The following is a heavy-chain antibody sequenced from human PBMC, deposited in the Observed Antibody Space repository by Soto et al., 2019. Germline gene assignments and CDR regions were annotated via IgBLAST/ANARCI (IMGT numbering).Heavy chain of an antibody. CDR1: GFTVSSNY. Sequence: GGSLRLSCVASGFTVSSNYMSWVRQAPGKGLEWVSVIYSGGSTYYADSVKGRFTISRDNSKNTLYLQMNSLRAEDTAVYYCARLSPPQNYYDSSGYRYFDYWGQGTLVTVPQ. J-gene: IGHJ4*02. CDR2: IYSGGST. V-gene: IGHV3-53*01. CDR3: ARLSPPQNYYDSSGYRYFDY. D-gene: IGHD3-22*01.